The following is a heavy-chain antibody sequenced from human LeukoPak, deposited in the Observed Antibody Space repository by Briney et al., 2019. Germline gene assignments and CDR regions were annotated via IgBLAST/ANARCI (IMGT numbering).Heavy chain of an antibody. CDR1: GFTLRKKW. CDR2: INLDGSET. CDR3: VREVTVTSYFDY. Sequence: GGSLRLLCTASGFTLRKKWMHWVREARGKGVIWVSRINLDGSETTYAYSVKARFTLSTDNANNTLYLQILSLRAEDTAVYYCVREVTVTSYFDYWGQGILVTVSS. J-gene: IGHJ4*02. V-gene: IGHV3-74*01. D-gene: IGHD2-21*02.